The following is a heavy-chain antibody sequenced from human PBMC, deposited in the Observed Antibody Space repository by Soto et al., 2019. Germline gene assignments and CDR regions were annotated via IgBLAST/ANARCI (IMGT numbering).Heavy chain of an antibody. V-gene: IGHV3-9*01. D-gene: IGHD3-16*02. Sequence: GGSLRLSCAASGFTFDDYAMHWVRQAPGKGLEWVSGISWNSGSIGYADSVKGRFTISRDNAKNSLYLQMNSLRAEDTALYYCAKDTGVITFGGVIVSSHPYAFDIWGQGTMVTVSS. J-gene: IGHJ3*02. CDR3: AKDTGVITFGGVIVSSHPYAFDI. CDR2: ISWNSGSI. CDR1: GFTFDDYA.